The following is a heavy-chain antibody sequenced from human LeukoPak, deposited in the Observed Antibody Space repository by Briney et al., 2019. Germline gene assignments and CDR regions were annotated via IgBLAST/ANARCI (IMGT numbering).Heavy chain of an antibody. CDR3: ARDGGSSGYYFDY. Sequence: GGSLRLSCAASGFTFSSYAMSWVRQAPGKGLEWVSAISGSGGSTYYADSVKGRFTISRDNSKNTLYLQMGSLRAEDMAVYYCARDGGSSGYYFDYWGQGTLVTVSS. D-gene: IGHD3-22*01. V-gene: IGHV3-23*01. CDR1: GFTFSSYA. CDR2: ISGSGGST. J-gene: IGHJ4*02.